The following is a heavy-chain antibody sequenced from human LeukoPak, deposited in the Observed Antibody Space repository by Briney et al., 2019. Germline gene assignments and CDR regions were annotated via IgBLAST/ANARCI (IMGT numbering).Heavy chain of an antibody. CDR2: INPSGGST. D-gene: IGHD2-21*02. V-gene: IGHV1-46*01. Sequence: GASVKVSCKASGYTFTSYYMHWVRQASGQGLEWMGIINPSGGSTSYAQKFQGRVTMTRDMSTSTVYMELSSLRSEDTAVYYCARHCGGDCRFDYWGQGTLVTVSS. J-gene: IGHJ4*02. CDR3: ARHCGGDCRFDY. CDR1: GYTFTSYY.